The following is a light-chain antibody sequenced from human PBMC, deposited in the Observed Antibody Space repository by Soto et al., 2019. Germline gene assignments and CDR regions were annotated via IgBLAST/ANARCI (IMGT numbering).Light chain of an antibody. V-gene: IGLV2-14*01. CDR1: SSDIGAYNY. J-gene: IGLJ1*01. Sequence: QSALTQSASVSGSPGQSITISCTGTSSDIGAYNYVSWYQQHPGKAPKLMIYEVSNRPSGVSNRFSGSKSGNTASLTISGLQDEDEAEYYCSSYTGSSTPYVFGTGTKLT. CDR3: SSYTGSSTPYV. CDR2: EVS.